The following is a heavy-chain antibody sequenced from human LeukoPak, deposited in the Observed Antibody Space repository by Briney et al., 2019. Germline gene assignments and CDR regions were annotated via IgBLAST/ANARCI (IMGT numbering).Heavy chain of an antibody. V-gene: IGHV5-51*01. J-gene: IGHJ3*01. CDR1: GYSFTTHW. Sequence: GESLKISWKGTGYSFTTHWIGWGRQMPGKGLEWMGIIYPGDSDTRNNPSFQGQVTISADKSVTTAYLQWSSLKASDTAMYYCARQPAFTMNAFDLWGQGTMVTVSS. CDR2: IYPGDSDT. D-gene: IGHD3-3*01. CDR3: ARQPAFTMNAFDL.